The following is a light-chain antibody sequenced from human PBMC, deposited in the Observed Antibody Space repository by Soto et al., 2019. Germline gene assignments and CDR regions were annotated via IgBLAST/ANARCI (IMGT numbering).Light chain of an antibody. CDR3: SSYTSSSTLGVV. Sequence: QSVLTQPASVSGSPGQSITISCTGTSSDVGGYNYVSWYQQHPGKAPKLMIYDVSNRPSGVSNRFSGSKSGNTASLTISGLQSDDEADYYSSSYTSSSTLGVVFGGGTKLTVL. CDR2: DVS. V-gene: IGLV2-14*01. J-gene: IGLJ2*01. CDR1: SSDVGGYNY.